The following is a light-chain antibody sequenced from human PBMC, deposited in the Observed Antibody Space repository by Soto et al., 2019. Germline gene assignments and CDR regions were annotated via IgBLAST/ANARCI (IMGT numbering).Light chain of an antibody. CDR3: QQRSNWPLT. J-gene: IGKJ4*01. CDR1: QSVSSY. CDR2: DAS. V-gene: IGKV3-11*01. Sequence: EIVLTQSPATLSLSPEERATLSCMASQSVSSYLAWYQQKPGQAPRLLIYDASNRATGIPARFSGSGSGTDFTLTISSLEPEDFAVYYCQQRSNWPLTFGGGTKVDIK.